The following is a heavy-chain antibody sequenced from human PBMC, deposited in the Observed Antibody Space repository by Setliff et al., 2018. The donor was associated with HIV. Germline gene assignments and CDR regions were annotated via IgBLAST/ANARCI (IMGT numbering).Heavy chain of an antibody. CDR1: GFSFRSYE. D-gene: IGHD6-6*01. CDR3: ARDGIAARWALDY. CDR2: IRSSGSDK. J-gene: IGHJ4*02. Sequence: QSGGSLRLSCAASGFSFRSYEMNWVRQAPGKGLEWVSYIRSSGSDKYYADSVKGRFTISRDNAKNSLYLQMNSLRAEDTAIYYCARDGIAARWALDYWGRGTLVTVSS. V-gene: IGHV3-48*03.